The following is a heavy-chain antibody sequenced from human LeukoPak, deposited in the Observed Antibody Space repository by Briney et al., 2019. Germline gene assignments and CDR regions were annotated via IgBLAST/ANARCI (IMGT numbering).Heavy chain of an antibody. J-gene: IGHJ6*02. Sequence: PGGSLRLSCAASGFTVSSYYMTWVRQAPGKGLECVSVIYPGGTTYYADSVKGRFAISRDNSKNTVYLQMNSLRADDTAVYYCARDSSSSWSRNGMDVWGQGTTVTVSS. V-gene: IGHV3-53*01. CDR2: IYPGGTT. CDR3: ARDSSSSWSRNGMDV. CDR1: GFTVSSYY. D-gene: IGHD6-13*01.